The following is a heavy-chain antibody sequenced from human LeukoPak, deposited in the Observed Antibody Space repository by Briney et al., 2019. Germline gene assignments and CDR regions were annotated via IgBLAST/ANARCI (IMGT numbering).Heavy chain of an antibody. Sequence: SETLSLTCTVSGGYISSGGYYWSWIRQHPGKGLEWIGYIYYSGSTYYNPSLKSRVTISVDTSKNQFSLKLGSVTAADTAVYYCARDEGVVGFYYYGMDVWGQGTTVTVSS. CDR1: GGYISSGGYY. D-gene: IGHD3-3*01. CDR3: ARDEGVVGFYYYGMDV. CDR2: IYYSGST. J-gene: IGHJ6*02. V-gene: IGHV4-31*03.